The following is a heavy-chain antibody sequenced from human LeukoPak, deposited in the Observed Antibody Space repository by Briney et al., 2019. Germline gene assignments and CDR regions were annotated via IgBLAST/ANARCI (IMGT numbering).Heavy chain of an antibody. CDR1: GGSISSTSYY. CDR2: IYYSGST. V-gene: IGHV4-39*07. CDR3: ARDRRYYDSSGYIRGFDY. D-gene: IGHD3-22*01. Sequence: SETLSLTCTVSGGSISSTSYYWGWIRQPPGKGLEWIGNIYYSGSTYYNPSLKSRVTISVDTSKNQFSLKLSSVTAADTAVYYCARDRRYYDSSGYIRGFDYWGQGTLVTVSS. J-gene: IGHJ4*02.